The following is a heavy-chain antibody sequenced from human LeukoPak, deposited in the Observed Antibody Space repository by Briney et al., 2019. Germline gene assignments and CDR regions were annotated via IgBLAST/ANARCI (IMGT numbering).Heavy chain of an antibody. CDR1: GFTFSSYA. V-gene: IGHV3-23*01. Sequence: GGSLRLSCAASGFTFSSYAMSWVRQAPGKGVEWVSAISGSGGSTYYADSVKGRFTISRDNSKNTLYLQMNSLRAEDTAVYYCANSDGYIAVVPAAFDYWGQGTLVTVSS. CDR3: ANSDGYIAVVPAAFDY. CDR2: ISGSGGST. D-gene: IGHD2-2*01. J-gene: IGHJ4*02.